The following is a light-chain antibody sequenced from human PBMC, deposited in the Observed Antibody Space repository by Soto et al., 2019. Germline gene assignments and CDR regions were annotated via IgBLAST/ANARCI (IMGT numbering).Light chain of an antibody. J-gene: IGKJ2*01. V-gene: IGKV1-5*03. CDR3: QQYNSYHT. CDR1: QSISSW. CDR2: KAS. Sequence: DIQMTQSPSTLSASVGDRVTITCRASQSISSWLAWYQQKPGKAPKLLIYKASSLESGVPSRFSGSGSGTAFTLTISSLQPDDFATYYCQQYNSYHTFGQGTKLEIK.